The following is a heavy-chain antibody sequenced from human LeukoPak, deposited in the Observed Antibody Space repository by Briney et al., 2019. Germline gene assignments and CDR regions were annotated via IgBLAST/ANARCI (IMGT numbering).Heavy chain of an antibody. J-gene: IGHJ1*01. V-gene: IGHV3-23*01. CDR2: ISGSGGST. CDR1: GFTFSSYA. Sequence: PGGSLRLSCAASGFTFSSYAMSWVRQAPGKGLEWVSAISGSGGSTYYADSVKGRFTMSRDNSKNTLYLQMNSLRAEDTAVYYCAKGEYSSSWYAEYFQHWGQGTPVTVSS. D-gene: IGHD6-13*01. CDR3: AKGEYSSSWYAEYFQH.